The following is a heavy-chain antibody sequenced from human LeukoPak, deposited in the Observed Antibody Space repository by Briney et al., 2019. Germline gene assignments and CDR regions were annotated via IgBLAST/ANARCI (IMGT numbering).Heavy chain of an antibody. D-gene: IGHD3-22*01. CDR3: ARANYYDSSGYLGGFDY. CDR1: GFTFSSYS. CDR2: ISSSSYI. J-gene: IGHJ4*02. Sequence: PGGSLRLSCAASGFTFSSYSMNWVRQAPGKGLEWVSSISSSSYIYYADSVKGRFTISRDNAKNSLYLQMNSLRAEDTAVYYCARANYYDSSGYLGGFDYWGQGTLVTVSS. V-gene: IGHV3-21*01.